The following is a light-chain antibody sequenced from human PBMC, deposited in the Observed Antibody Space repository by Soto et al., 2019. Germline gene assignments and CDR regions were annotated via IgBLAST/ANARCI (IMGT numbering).Light chain of an antibody. CDR1: QGISRY. CDR2: AAS. Sequence: DIQMTQSPSSLSASVGDRVTITCRASQGISRYLAWYQQKPGKVPKLLIYAASTLQSGVPSRFSGSGSGTDFTLTISSLQPEDVATYYCQQYYSAPQTFGQGTKVDIK. V-gene: IGKV1-27*01. CDR3: QQYYSAPQT. J-gene: IGKJ1*01.